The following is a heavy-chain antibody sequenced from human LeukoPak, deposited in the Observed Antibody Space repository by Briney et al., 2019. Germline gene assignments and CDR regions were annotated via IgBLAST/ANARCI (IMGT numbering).Heavy chain of an antibody. CDR2: ISYNSRSI. CDR1: GFIFNTYE. V-gene: IGHV3-48*03. Sequence: GGSLRLSCAASGFIFNTYEMNWVRQAPGQGLEWLSYISYNSRSIYYADSVKGRFTISRDNAYNSLYLQMDSLRVEDTAVYYCAELGITMIGGVWGKGTTVTISS. CDR3: AELGITMIGGV. J-gene: IGHJ6*04. D-gene: IGHD3-10*02.